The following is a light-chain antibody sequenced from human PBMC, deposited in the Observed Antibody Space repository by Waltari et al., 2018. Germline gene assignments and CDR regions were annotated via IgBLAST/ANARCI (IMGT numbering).Light chain of an antibody. J-gene: IGKJ4*01. Sequence: FQMTQFPSSLSASVGDRVTITCRAAQNINTYLNWYQQKSGRAPRLLIHSTSTLQSGVPSRFSGSGGGADFTLTISNLQPEDSATYYCQQSYSTPLTFGGGTKVEI. CDR1: QNINTY. V-gene: IGKV1-39*01. CDR2: STS. CDR3: QQSYSTPLT.